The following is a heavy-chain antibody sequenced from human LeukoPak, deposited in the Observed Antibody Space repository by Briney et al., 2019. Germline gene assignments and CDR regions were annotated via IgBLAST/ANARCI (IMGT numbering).Heavy chain of an antibody. CDR2: INHSGST. CDR1: GGSFSGYY. D-gene: IGHD1-7*01. Sequence: SETLSLTCAVYGGSFSGYYWSWIRQPPGKGLEWIGEINHSGSTNYNPSLKSRVTISVDTSKNQFSLKLSSVTAADTAVYYCARGRGNWNYGRNWFDPWGQGTLVTVSS. CDR3: ARGRGNWNYGRNWFDP. J-gene: IGHJ5*02. V-gene: IGHV4-34*01.